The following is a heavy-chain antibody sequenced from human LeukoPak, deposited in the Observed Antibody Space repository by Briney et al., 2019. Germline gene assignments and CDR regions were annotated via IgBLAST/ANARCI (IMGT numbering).Heavy chain of an antibody. CDR3: TREYSSGWPFDF. V-gene: IGHV3-73*01. CDR1: GFTFSDSA. D-gene: IGHD6-19*01. Sequence: GGSLRLSCAASGFTFSDSAIHWVRQATGKGLEWVGRIRSKADTYATTYAASLKVRFTISRDDSRNRAYLQMSSLRTEDTAVYYCTREYSSGWPFDFWGQGTLVTISS. J-gene: IGHJ4*02. CDR2: IRSKADTYAT.